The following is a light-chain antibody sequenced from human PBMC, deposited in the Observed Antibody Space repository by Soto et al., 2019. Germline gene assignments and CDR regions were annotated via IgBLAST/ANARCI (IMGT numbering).Light chain of an antibody. Sequence: IQVTQSASSVSASVGDRVTITCRASQSISSYLNWYQQKPGKAPKLLIYDASTLDSGAPSRFSGSGSGTEFTLSISSLQPDDFATYYCPHYTIYPWPFGQGTKAAIK. CDR2: DAS. CDR1: QSISSY. CDR3: PHYTIYPWP. J-gene: IGKJ1*01. V-gene: IGKV1-5*01.